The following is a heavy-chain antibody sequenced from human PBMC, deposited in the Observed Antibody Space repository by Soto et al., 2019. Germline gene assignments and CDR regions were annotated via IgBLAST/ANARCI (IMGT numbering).Heavy chain of an antibody. D-gene: IGHD2-15*01. V-gene: IGHV4-34*01. Sequence: SETLSLTCAVDGGSVRIYYWSWIRQPPGKGLEWIGEINHSGSTNYNPSLKSRVTISVDTSKNQFSLKLSSVTAADTAVYYCAQFGILYNWFDPWGQGTLVTVSS. CDR1: GGSVRIYY. CDR2: INHSGST. CDR3: AQFGILYNWFDP. J-gene: IGHJ5*02.